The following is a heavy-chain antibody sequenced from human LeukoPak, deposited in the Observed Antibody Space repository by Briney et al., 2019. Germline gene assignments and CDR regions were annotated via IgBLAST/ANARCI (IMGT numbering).Heavy chain of an antibody. D-gene: IGHD3-22*01. V-gene: IGHV3-9*01. J-gene: IGHJ4*02. CDR2: ISWNSGSI. Sequence: GRSLRLSCAASGFTLDDYAMHWVRQAPGKGLEWVSGISWNSGSIGYADSVKGRFTISRDNAKNSLYLQMNSLRAEDTALYYCAKDLSRAGYYDSSNILGYFDYWGQGTLVTVSS. CDR1: GFTLDDYA. CDR3: AKDLSRAGYYDSSNILGYFDY.